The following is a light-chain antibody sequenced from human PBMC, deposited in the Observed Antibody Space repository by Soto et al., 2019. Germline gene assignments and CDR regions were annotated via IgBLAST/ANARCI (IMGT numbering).Light chain of an antibody. J-gene: IGLJ2*01. CDR3: SSYTSSNTLGV. Sequence: QSALTQPASVSGSLGQSITISCTGTSSDVGGYNYVSWFQQNPGKAPKLLIYGVNNRPSGVSNRFSGSKSGNTASLTISGLLAEDEADYYCSSYTSSNTLGVFGGGTKLTVL. CDR1: SSDVGGYNY. CDR2: GVN. V-gene: IGLV2-14*01.